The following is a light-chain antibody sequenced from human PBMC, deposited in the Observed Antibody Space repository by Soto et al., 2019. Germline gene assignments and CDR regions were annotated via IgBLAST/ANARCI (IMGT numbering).Light chain of an antibody. V-gene: IGKV3-11*01. CDR3: QQRSNWPT. J-gene: IGKJ5*01. CDR1: QSVSNQ. CDR2: DAS. Sequence: EIVLTQSPVTLSLSPGERATLSCRASQSVSNQLAWYQQKPGQAPRLLIYDASRRVTGIPPRFSGSGSGTDFTLTISSLEPEDFAVYYCQQRSNWPTFGQGTRLEIK.